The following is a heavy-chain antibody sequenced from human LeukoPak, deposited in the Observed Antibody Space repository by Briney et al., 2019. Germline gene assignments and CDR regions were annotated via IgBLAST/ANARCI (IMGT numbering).Heavy chain of an antibody. Sequence: ASVKVSCKASGYTFTSYAMNWVRQAPGQGLEWMGWINTNTGNPTYAQGFTGRFVFSLDTSVSTAYLQISSLKAEDTAVYYCARDLILPYYDFWSGYLTRPERSIKSILYYYGMDVWGQGTTVTVSS. CDR1: GYTFTSYA. CDR3: ARDLILPYYDFWSGYLTRPERSIKSILYYYGMDV. V-gene: IGHV7-4-1*02. J-gene: IGHJ6*02. D-gene: IGHD3-3*01. CDR2: INTNTGNP.